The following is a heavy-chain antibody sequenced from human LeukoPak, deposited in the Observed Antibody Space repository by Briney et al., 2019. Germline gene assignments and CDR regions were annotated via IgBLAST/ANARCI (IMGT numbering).Heavy chain of an antibody. CDR1: GFTFSSYG. J-gene: IGHJ1*01. Sequence: TGGSLRLSCAASGFTFSSYGIHWVRQAPGKGLEWVAVISYDGSNKYYADSVKGRFTISRDNSKNTLYLQMNSLRAEDTAVYYCAKDHRYLGYCSGGSCYEYFQHWGQGTLVTVSS. D-gene: IGHD2-15*01. V-gene: IGHV3-30*18. CDR3: AKDHRYLGYCSGGSCYEYFQH. CDR2: ISYDGSNK.